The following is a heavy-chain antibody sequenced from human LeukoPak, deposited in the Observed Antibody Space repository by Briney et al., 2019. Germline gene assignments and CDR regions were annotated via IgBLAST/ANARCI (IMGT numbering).Heavy chain of an antibody. CDR3: ARGDYYYDSSGYYVIDY. J-gene: IGHJ4*02. CDR1: GFTFSSYS. V-gene: IGHV3-21*01. CDR2: ISSSSSYI. D-gene: IGHD3-22*01. Sequence: GGSLRLSCAASGFTFSSYSMNWVRQAPGKGLEWVSSISSSSSYIYYADSVKGRFTISRDNAKNSLYLQMNSLRAEDTAVYYCARGDYYYDSSGYYVIDYWGQGTLVTVSS.